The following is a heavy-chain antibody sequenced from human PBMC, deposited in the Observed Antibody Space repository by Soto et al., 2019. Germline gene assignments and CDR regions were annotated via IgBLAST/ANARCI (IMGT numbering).Heavy chain of an antibody. V-gene: IGHV3-23*01. J-gene: IGHJ4*02. CDR3: AKDHGLTMKVVLSAFDC. D-gene: IGHD3-22*01. CDR1: GFTFSNYA. CDR2: ISGSGGSA. Sequence: PGGSLRLSCAASGFTFSNYAMSWVRQAPGKGLEWVSVISGSGGSAFYADSVKGRFTISRDNSKNTLYLQMSSLRAEDTAVYYCAKDHGLTMKVVLSAFDCWGQGTLVTVSS.